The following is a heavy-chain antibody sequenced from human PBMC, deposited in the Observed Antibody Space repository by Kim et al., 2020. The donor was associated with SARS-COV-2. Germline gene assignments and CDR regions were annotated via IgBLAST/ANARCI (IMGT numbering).Heavy chain of an antibody. CDR3: ARRPVYCSNSGCNAGYFDY. J-gene: IGHJ4*02. D-gene: IGHD2-2*01. V-gene: IGHV3-23*01. Sequence: KGRLTISRDNSKNTLYLQMNSLRPEDTAVYFCARRPVYCSNSGCNAGYFDYWGQGTPVTVSS.